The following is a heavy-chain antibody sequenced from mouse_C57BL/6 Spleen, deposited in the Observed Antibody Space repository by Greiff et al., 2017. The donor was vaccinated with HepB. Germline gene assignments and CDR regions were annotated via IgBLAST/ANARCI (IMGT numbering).Heavy chain of an antibody. D-gene: IGHD2-3*01. J-gene: IGHJ2*01. Sequence: VQLQQSGAELVRPGASVKLSCTASGFNIKDDYMHWVKQRPEQGLEWIGWIDPENGDTEYASKFQGKATITADTSSNTAYLQLSSLTSEDTAVYYCTTFGYYPYWGQGTTLTVSS. V-gene: IGHV14-4*01. CDR3: TTFGYYPY. CDR2: IDPENGDT. CDR1: GFNIKDDY.